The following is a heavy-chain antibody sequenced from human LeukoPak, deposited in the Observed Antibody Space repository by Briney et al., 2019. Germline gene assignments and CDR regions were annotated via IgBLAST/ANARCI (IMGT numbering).Heavy chain of an antibody. Sequence: PSQTLSLTCAVSGGSISSGGYSWSWIRQPPGKGLEWIGYIYHSGSTYYNPSLKSRVTISVDRSKNQFSLKLTSVTAADTAVYYCARDRYGDHTYFDYWGQGTLVTVSS. CDR3: ARDRYGDHTYFDY. CDR1: GGSISSGGYS. J-gene: IGHJ4*02. V-gene: IGHV4-30-2*01. D-gene: IGHD4-17*01. CDR2: IYHSGST.